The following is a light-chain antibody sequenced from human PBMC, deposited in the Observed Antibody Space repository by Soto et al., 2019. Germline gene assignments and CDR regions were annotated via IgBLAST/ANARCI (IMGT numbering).Light chain of an antibody. CDR3: LLYYGGVHSVV. Sequence: QAVVTQEPSLTVSPGGTVTLTCASSTGAVTSGYYPSWFQQKPGQAPRALIYSTNNKYSWTPARFSGSLLGGKAALTLSGVQPEDEAEYYCLLYYGGVHSVVFGGGTKLTVL. J-gene: IGLJ2*01. CDR2: STN. V-gene: IGLV7-43*01. CDR1: TGAVTSGYY.